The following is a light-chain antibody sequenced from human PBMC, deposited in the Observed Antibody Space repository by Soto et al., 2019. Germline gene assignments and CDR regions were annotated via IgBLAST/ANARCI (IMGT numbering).Light chain of an antibody. V-gene: IGKV3-15*01. Sequence: EIVMTQSPATLSVSPGERATLSCRASQSISSKLGWYQQRPGQAPRLLIYGAATRATGIPARFSGSGYGTELTLTISSLQSEDSAVYYCQQYNSWTTITFGQGTRLEIK. CDR3: QQYNSWTTIT. CDR1: QSISSK. CDR2: GAA. J-gene: IGKJ5*01.